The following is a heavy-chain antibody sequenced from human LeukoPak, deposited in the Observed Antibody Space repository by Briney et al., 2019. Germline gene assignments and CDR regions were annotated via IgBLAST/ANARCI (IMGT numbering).Heavy chain of an antibody. J-gene: IGHJ5*02. D-gene: IGHD3-10*01. V-gene: IGHV3-30-3*01. Sequence: GSLRLSCAASGFTFSSYAMHWVRQAPGKGLEWVAVISYDGSNKYYADSVKGRFTISRDNSKNTLYLQMNSLRAEDTAVYYCARAYGSGSRNWFDPWGQGTLVTVSS. CDR3: ARAYGSGSRNWFDP. CDR2: ISYDGSNK. CDR1: GFTFSSYA.